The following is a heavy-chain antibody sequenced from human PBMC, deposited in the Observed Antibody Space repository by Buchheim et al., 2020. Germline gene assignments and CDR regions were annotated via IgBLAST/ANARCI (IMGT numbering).Heavy chain of an antibody. D-gene: IGHD3-10*01. Sequence: EVQLVESGGGLVQPGGSLRLSCAASGFTFSSYSMNWVRQAPGKGLEWVSYISSSSSTIYYADSVKGRFTISRDNAKNSLYLQMNSLRAEDTAVYYCARDGTLLWFGEFLHSLQPFDYWGQGTL. CDR3: ARDGTLLWFGEFLHSLQPFDY. CDR1: GFTFSSYS. V-gene: IGHV3-48*01. J-gene: IGHJ4*02. CDR2: ISSSSSTI.